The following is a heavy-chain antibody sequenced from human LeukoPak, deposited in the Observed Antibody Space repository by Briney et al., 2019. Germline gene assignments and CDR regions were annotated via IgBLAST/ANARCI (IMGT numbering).Heavy chain of an antibody. CDR2: INGNSGGT. D-gene: IGHD3-16*02. Sequence: ASVKVSCKASGYTFTSYYMHWVRQAPGQGLEWMGWINGNSGGTNYAQKFQGRVTMTRDTSISTVYMELTRLRSDDTAVYYCARVYRWTTPNDAFDIWGQGTMVTVSS. CDR1: GYTFTSYY. J-gene: IGHJ3*02. V-gene: IGHV1-2*02. CDR3: ARVYRWTTPNDAFDI.